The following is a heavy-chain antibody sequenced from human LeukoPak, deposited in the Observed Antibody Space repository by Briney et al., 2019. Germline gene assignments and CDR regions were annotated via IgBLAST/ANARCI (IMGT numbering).Heavy chain of an antibody. CDR2: IYYSGST. J-gene: IGHJ5*02. V-gene: IGHV4-39*07. CDR3: ARGRGEGRGIAMVRGVRAPSYNWFDP. Sequence: SETLSLTCTVSGDSMSSSHYCWGWIRQPPGKGLEWIGSIYYSGSTYYNPSLKSRVTMSVDTSKNQFSLKLSSVTAADTAVYYCARGRGEGRGIAMVRGVRAPSYNWFDPWGHGTQVTVSS. D-gene: IGHD3-10*01. CDR1: GDSMSSSHYC.